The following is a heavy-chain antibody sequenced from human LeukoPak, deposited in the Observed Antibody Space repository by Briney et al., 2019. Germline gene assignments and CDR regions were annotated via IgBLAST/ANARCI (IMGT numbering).Heavy chain of an antibody. CDR3: AKEGAYPIITYDS. Sequence: GGSLRLSCAASGFAFSTYTMNWVRQAPGKGLEWVANIKGDGHEKNYVDSVKGRFSISRDNARNSLYLQMDSLRAEDTAAYYCAKEGAYPIITYDSWGQGALVTVSS. V-gene: IGHV3-7*01. CDR2: IKGDGHEK. CDR1: GFAFSTYT. J-gene: IGHJ5*01. D-gene: IGHD3-10*01.